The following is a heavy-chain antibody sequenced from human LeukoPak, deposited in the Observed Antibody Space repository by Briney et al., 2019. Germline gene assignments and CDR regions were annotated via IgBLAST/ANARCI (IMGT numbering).Heavy chain of an antibody. V-gene: IGHV1-18*04. D-gene: IGHD5-12*01. CDR3: ARGRIVATIRAFVGYYFDY. Sequence: GASVKVSCRASGYTFTSYGISWVRQAPGQGLEWMGWISAYNGNTNYAQKLQGRVTMTTDTSTSTAYKELRSLRSDDTAVYYCARGRIVATIRAFVGYYFDYWGQGTLVTVSS. J-gene: IGHJ4*02. CDR2: ISAYNGNT. CDR1: GYTFTSYG.